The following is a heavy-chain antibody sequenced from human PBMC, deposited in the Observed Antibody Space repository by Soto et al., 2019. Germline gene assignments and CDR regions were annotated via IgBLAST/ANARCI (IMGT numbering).Heavy chain of an antibody. CDR2: ISSSSSTI. CDR1: GVPFSSYS. CDR3: ARDGQLWLFPYYYGMDV. V-gene: IGHV3-48*01. Sequence: GGSLRLSCAASGVPFSSYSMNWVRQATGKGLEWVSYISSSSSTIYYADSVKGRFTISRDNAKNSLYLQMNSLRAEDTAVYYCARDGQLWLFPYYYGMDVWGQGTTVTVSS. J-gene: IGHJ6*02. D-gene: IGHD5-18*01.